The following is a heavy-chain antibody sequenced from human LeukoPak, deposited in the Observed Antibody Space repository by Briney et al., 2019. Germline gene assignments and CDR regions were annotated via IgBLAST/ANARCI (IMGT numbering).Heavy chain of an antibody. J-gene: IGHJ4*02. D-gene: IGHD6-13*01. V-gene: IGHV3-21*01. Sequence: GGSLRLSCAASGFTFSSYSMNWVRQAPGKGLEWVSSISSSSSYIYYADSVKGRFTIPRDNAKNSLYLQMNSLRAEDTAVYYCACSGYSSSWYSDYWGQGTLVTVSS. CDR3: ACSGYSSSWYSDY. CDR2: ISSSSSYI. CDR1: GFTFSSYS.